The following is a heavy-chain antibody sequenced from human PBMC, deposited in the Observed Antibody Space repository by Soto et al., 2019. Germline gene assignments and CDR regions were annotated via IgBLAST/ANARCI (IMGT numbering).Heavy chain of an antibody. CDR3: ARLGLTGYYFLWYGMDV. V-gene: IGHV4-34*01. D-gene: IGHD3-9*01. CDR1: GGSFSGYY. Sequence: SETLSLTCAVYGGSFSGYYWSWIRQPPGKGLEWIGEINHSGSTNYNPYLQSRVTISLDTSKNQFSLKLSSVTAADTAVYYCARLGLTGYYFLWYGMDVWGQGTTVTVSS. J-gene: IGHJ6*02. CDR2: INHSGST.